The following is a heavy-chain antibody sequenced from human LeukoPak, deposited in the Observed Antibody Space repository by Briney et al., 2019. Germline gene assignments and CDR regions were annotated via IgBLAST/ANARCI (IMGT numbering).Heavy chain of an antibody. J-gene: IGHJ6*03. D-gene: IGHD2-2*01. CDR3: AREVKRVPAAITSYYYYMDV. V-gene: IGHV1-69*05. Sequence: ASVKVSCRASGGTFSSYAISWVRQAPGQGLEWMGRIIPIFGTANYAQKFQGRVTITTDESTSTAYMELSSLRSEDTAVYYCAREVKRVPAAITSYYYYMDVWGKGTTVTVSS. CDR2: IIPIFGTA. CDR1: GGTFSSYA.